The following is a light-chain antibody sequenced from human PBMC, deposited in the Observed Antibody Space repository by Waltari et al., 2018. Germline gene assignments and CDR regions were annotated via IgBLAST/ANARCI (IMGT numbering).Light chain of an antibody. V-gene: IGKV1-5*01. Sequence: DIQMTQSPSTLSASVGDRVTITCRASQSISDWLAWYQQKPGKAPKLLIYAASTLQSGVPSRFSGSGSGTEFTLTISSLQPEDFATYYCQQLKTFGGGTKVEIK. CDR2: AAS. CDR1: QSISDW. J-gene: IGKJ4*01. CDR3: QQLKT.